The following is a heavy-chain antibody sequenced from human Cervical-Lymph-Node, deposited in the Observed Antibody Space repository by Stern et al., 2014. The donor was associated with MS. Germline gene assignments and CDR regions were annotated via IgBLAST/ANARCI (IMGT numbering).Heavy chain of an antibody. CDR3: ARTGDDFGDYSLSY. V-gene: IGHV4-39*01. CDR2: IYSSGST. Sequence: QVQLQESGPGLVKPSETLSLTCTVSGGSINTNNYYWGWIRQPPGKGLEWIGNIYSSGSTFYSPSLKSRVTMSVDTSQNQFSLQLSSVTAADTAVYYCARTGDDFGDYSLSYWGQGTLVTVSS. D-gene: IGHD4-17*01. J-gene: IGHJ4*02. CDR1: GGSINTNNYY.